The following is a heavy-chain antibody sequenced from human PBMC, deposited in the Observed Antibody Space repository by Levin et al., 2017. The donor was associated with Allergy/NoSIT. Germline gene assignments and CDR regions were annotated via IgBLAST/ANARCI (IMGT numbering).Heavy chain of an antibody. CDR2: INNDGSST. J-gene: IGHJ4*02. Sequence: GESLKISCAASGFTFSRRWMHWVRQAPGKGLEWVSQINNDGSSTNYADSVKGRFTISRDNARNTLFLQISNLRAEDTAVYYWARGDCSATSCLGYWGQGTLVTVSS. V-gene: IGHV3-74*01. CDR3: ARGDCSATSCLGY. CDR1: GFTFSRRW. D-gene: IGHD2-2*01.